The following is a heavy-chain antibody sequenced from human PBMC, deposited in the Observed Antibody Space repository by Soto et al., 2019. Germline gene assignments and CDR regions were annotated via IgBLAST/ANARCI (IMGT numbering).Heavy chain of an antibody. V-gene: IGHV1-18*04. CDR2: ISGSNGAT. CDR1: GYNFINYG. J-gene: IGHJ5*01. D-gene: IGHD5-12*01. CDR3: ARDSKWLIINGNWFDS. Sequence: QVQLVQSGAEVKKPGASVKVSCKFSGYNFINYGMTWVRQAPGQGLEWMGWISGSNGATKYAQRFQARVTLTTDTSTNTAYTELRSLRLDDTAVYYCARDSKWLIINGNWFDSWGQGTLVTVSS.